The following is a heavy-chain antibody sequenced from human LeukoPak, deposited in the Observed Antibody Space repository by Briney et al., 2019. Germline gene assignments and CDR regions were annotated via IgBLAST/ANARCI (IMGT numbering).Heavy chain of an antibody. Sequence: GGSLRLSCAASEFYWMHWVRQAPGKGLEWVAVISYDGSNKYYADSVKGRFTISRDNSKNTLYLQMNSLRAEDTAVYYCAKDRSYYYYYGMDVWGQGTTVTVSS. CDR2: ISYDGSNK. J-gene: IGHJ6*02. CDR3: AKDRSYYYYYGMDV. V-gene: IGHV3-30*18. D-gene: IGHD1-26*01. CDR1: EFYW.